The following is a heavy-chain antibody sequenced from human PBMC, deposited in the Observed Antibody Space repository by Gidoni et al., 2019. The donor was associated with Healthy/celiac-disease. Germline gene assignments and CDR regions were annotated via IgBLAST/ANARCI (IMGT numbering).Heavy chain of an antibody. J-gene: IGHJ4*02. D-gene: IGHD6-13*01. Sequence: QVQLQESGPGLVKPSETLSLTCTVSGGSISSYYWSWIRQPPGKGLEWIGYIYYSGSTNYNPSLKSRVTISVDTSKNQFSLKLSSVTAADTAVYYCARVENGYSSSWYDYWGQGTLVTVSS. CDR1: GGSISSYY. CDR3: ARVENGYSSSWYDY. V-gene: IGHV4-59*01. CDR2: IYYSGST.